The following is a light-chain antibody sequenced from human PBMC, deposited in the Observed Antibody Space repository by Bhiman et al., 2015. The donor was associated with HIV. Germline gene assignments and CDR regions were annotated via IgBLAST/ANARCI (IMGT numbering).Light chain of an antibody. V-gene: IGLV3-21*01. CDR3: SSYAASDTYI. CDR1: NIGSQS. Sequence: SYELTQPPSVSVAPGQTARITCGGENIGSQSVHWYQLRPGQAPVLVISYNVDRPSGVPDRFSGSKSGNTASLTVSGLQAEDEGDYYCSSYAASDTYIFGTGTKVTVL. CDR2: YNV. J-gene: IGLJ1*01.